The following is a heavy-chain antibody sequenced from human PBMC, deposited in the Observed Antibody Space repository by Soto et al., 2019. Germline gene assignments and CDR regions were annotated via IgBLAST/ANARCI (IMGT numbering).Heavy chain of an antibody. Sequence: SLRLSCAASVFTFSSYAMSWVRQAPGKGLEWVSAISGSGGSTYYADSVKGRFTISRDNSKNTLYLQMNSLRAEDTAVYYCAKDGRAMATISEWDYWGQGTLVTVSS. V-gene: IGHV3-23*01. D-gene: IGHD5-12*01. CDR3: AKDGRAMATISEWDY. J-gene: IGHJ4*02. CDR2: ISGSGGST. CDR1: VFTFSSYA.